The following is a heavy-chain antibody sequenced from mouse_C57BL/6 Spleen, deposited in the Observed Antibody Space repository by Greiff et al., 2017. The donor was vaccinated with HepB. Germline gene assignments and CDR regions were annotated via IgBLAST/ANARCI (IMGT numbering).Heavy chain of an antibody. D-gene: IGHD2-5*01. CDR3: ARRYYSNYFDY. CDR1: GYTFTSYW. J-gene: IGHJ2*01. V-gene: IGHV1-50*01. Sequence: QVQLQQPGAELVKPGASVKLSWKASGYTFTSYWMQWVKQRPGQGLEWIGEIDPSDSYTNYNQKFKGKATLTVDTSSSTAYMQLSSLTSEDSAVYYCARRYYSNYFDYWGQGTTLTVSS. CDR2: IDPSDSYT.